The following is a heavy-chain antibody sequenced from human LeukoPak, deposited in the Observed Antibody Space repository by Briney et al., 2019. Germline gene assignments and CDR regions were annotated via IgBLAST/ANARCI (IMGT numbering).Heavy chain of an antibody. CDR2: IYTSGST. CDR3: ARVRYDSWSGYWN. Sequence: SQTLSLTCTVSGGSISSGSYYWSWIRQPAGKGLEWIGRIYTSGSTNYNPSLKSRVTISVDTSKNQFSLKLSSVTAADTAVYYCARVRYDSWSGYWNWGQGTLVTVSS. CDR1: GGSISSGSYY. J-gene: IGHJ4*02. D-gene: IGHD3-3*01. V-gene: IGHV4-61*02.